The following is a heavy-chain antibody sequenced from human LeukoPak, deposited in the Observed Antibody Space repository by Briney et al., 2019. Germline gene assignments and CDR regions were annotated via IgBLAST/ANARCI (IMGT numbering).Heavy chain of an antibody. CDR3: ARHGLIASGWSHWFDP. J-gene: IGHJ5*02. CDR1: AASISSSGYS. D-gene: IGHD6-13*01. Sequence: SETLSLTCSVSAASISSSGYSWGWIRQPPGKGLEWIGTMHYSGYTYYSPSLKSRVTIYVDASKNQFSLKLSSMTAADTAVYYCARHGLIASGWSHWFDPWGQGTLVTVST. V-gene: IGHV4-39*01. CDR2: MHYSGYT.